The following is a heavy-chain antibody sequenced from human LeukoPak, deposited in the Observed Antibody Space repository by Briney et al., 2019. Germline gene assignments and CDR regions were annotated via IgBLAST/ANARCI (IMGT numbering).Heavy chain of an antibody. D-gene: IGHD5-12*01. CDR3: ARVRKYSGYYSWYFDL. CDR1: GFTFSSYD. CDR2: IGTAGDT. J-gene: IGHJ2*01. V-gene: IGHV3-13*01. Sequence: PGGSLRLSCAASGFTFSSYDMHWVRQATGKGLEWVSAIGTAGDTYYPGSVKGRFTISRENAKNSLYLQMNSLRAGDTAVHYCARVRKYSGYYSWYFDLWGRGTLVTVSS.